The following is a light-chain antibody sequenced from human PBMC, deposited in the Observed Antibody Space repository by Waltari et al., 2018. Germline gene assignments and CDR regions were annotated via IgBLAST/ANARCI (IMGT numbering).Light chain of an antibody. Sequence: EIVLTQSPATLSLSPGERATLSCRASQSVSSNYLAWYQQKPGQAPRLLIYGASTRATGIPDRFSGSGSGTDFTLTITRLEPEECAVYYCQQYASSPLTFGGGTKVEIK. CDR2: GAS. V-gene: IGKV3-20*01. J-gene: IGKJ4*01. CDR3: QQYASSPLT. CDR1: QSVSSNY.